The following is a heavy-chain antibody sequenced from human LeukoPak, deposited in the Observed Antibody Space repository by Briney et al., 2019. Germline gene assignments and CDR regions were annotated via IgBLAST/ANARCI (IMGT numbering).Heavy chain of an antibody. D-gene: IGHD6-19*01. CDR1: GFTFSSYA. CDR3: ARGQGIAVAGSDY. Sequence: GGSLRLSCAASGFTFSSYAMSWVRQAPGKGLEWVSAISGSGGSTYYADSVKGRFTISRDNSKNTLYLQMNSLRAEDTAVYYCARGQGIAVAGSDYWGQGTLVTVSS. J-gene: IGHJ4*02. V-gene: IGHV3-23*01. CDR2: ISGSGGST.